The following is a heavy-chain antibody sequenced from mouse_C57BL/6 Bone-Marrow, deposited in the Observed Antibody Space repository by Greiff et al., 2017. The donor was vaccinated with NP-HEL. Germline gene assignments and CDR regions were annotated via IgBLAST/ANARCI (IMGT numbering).Heavy chain of an antibody. D-gene: IGHD2-2*01. CDR2: IDPSDSHT. J-gene: IGHJ3*01. V-gene: IGHV1-50*01. Sequence: QVQLQQPGAELVKPGASVKLSCKASGYTFTSYWMQWVKQRPGQGLEWIGEIDPSDSHTNYNQKFKGKATLTVDTSSSTAYMQLSSLTSEDSAVCYCAGYGYGWFAYWGQGTLVTVSA. CDR3: AGYGYGWFAY. CDR1: GYTFTSYW.